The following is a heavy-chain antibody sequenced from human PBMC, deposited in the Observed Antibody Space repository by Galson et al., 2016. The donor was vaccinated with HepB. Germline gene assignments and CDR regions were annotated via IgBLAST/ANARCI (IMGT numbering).Heavy chain of an antibody. Sequence: LRLSCAASGFAFSTYAMNWVRQAPGRGLEWVSTIANSGYSTYYADSVKGRFTISRDNSKNTLNLRMNSLRAEDTAMYYCAKDAGLLDWYFDLWGRGTLVTVSS. CDR1: GFAFSTYA. D-gene: IGHD1-26*01. V-gene: IGHV3-23*01. CDR2: IANSGYST. J-gene: IGHJ2*01. CDR3: AKDAGLLDWYFDL.